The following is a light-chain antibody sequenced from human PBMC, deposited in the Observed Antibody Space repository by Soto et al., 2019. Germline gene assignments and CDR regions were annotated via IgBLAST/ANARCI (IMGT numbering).Light chain of an antibody. CDR2: GVS. Sequence: QSALTQPASVSGSPGQSITTSCTGTSSDVGGYSYVSWYQQHPGKAPKLMIYGVSNRPSGVSNRFSGSKSGNTASLTITGLQAEDEADYYCSSYTSSSTVVFGGGTKLTVL. J-gene: IGLJ2*01. V-gene: IGLV2-14*03. CDR1: SSDVGGYSY. CDR3: SSYTSSSTVV.